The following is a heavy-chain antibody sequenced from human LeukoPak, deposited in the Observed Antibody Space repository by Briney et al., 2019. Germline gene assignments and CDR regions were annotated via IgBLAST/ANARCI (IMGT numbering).Heavy chain of an antibody. CDR2: IYYSGST. V-gene: IGHV4-31*03. CDR1: GGSISSGGYY. J-gene: IGHJ4*02. D-gene: IGHD2-2*01. Sequence: SETLSLTCTVSGGSISSGGYYWSWIRQHPGKGLEWTGYIYYSGSTYYNPSLKSRVTISVDTSKNQFSLKLSSVTAADTAVYYCARDGRGYCSSTSCPREYYFDYWGQGTLVTVSS. CDR3: ARDGRGYCSSTSCPREYYFDY.